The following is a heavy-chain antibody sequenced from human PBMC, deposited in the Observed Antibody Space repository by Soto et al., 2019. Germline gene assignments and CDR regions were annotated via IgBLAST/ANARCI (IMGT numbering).Heavy chain of an antibody. CDR2: ISAYNGNT. CDR1: GYTFTSYG. CDR3: ARAEGVVVPAAHGGFDP. Sequence: QVQLVQSGAEVKKPGASVKVSCKASGYTFTSYGISWVRQAPGQGLEWMGWISAYNGNTNYAQKLQGRVTMTKDTSTSTAYMELRSLRSDDTAVYYCARAEGVVVPAAHGGFDPWGQGTLVTVSS. V-gene: IGHV1-18*01. D-gene: IGHD2-2*01. J-gene: IGHJ5*02.